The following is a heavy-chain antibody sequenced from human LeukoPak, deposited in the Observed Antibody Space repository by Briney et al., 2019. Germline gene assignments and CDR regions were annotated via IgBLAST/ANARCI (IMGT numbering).Heavy chain of an antibody. CDR3: ARGLARVGATLN. V-gene: IGHV4-34*01. CDR2: INHSGST. D-gene: IGHD1-26*01. Sequence: PSETLSLTCAVYGGSFSGYYWSWIRQPPGKGLGWIGEINHSGSTNYNPSLKSRVTISVDTSKNQFSLKLSSVTAADTAVYYCARGLARVGATLNWGQGTLVTVSS. CDR1: GGSFSGYY. J-gene: IGHJ4*02.